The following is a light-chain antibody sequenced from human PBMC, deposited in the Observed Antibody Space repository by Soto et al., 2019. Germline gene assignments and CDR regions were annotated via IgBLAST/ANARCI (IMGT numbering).Light chain of an antibody. V-gene: IGLV2-8*01. Sequence: QSALTQPPSASGSPGQSVTISCTGTSSDVGGYNYVSWYQQHPGKAPKLMIYEVSKRPSGVPDRFSGSKSGNTASLTVSGLQAEDGADYYCSSYAGSKGVFGGGTKLTVL. CDR3: SSYAGSKGV. CDR2: EVS. J-gene: IGLJ2*01. CDR1: SSDVGGYNY.